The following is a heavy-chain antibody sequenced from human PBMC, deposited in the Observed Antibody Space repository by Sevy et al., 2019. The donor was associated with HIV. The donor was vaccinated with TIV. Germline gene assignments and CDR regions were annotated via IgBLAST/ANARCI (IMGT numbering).Heavy chain of an antibody. CDR1: GFSISSDYY. Sequence: SETLSLTCTVSGFSISSDYYWGWIRQPPGKGLEWIGSIYDGGSTYYNRSLKSRVTISIDTSKNQFSLKLSAVTAADTAVYYCARDYYGSGSYYEFVYWGQGTLGTVSS. D-gene: IGHD3-10*01. V-gene: IGHV4-38-2*02. J-gene: IGHJ4*02. CDR2: IYDGGST. CDR3: ARDYYGSGSYYEFVY.